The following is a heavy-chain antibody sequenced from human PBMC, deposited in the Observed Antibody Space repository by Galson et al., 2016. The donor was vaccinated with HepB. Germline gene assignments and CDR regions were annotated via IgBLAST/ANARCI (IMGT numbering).Heavy chain of an antibody. CDR1: GFTFSLYS. V-gene: IGHV3-48*04. J-gene: IGHJ2*01. Sequence: SLRLSCAASGFTFSLYSMYWVRQAPGEGLDWVSYISTGGTTIYYADSVKGRFTISRDNAKNLLYLQMNSLRVEDTAVYYCARDPYCGGDCNSPRYFDLWGRGTLVTVSS. CDR2: ISTGGTTI. D-gene: IGHD2-21*02. CDR3: ARDPYCGGDCNSPRYFDL.